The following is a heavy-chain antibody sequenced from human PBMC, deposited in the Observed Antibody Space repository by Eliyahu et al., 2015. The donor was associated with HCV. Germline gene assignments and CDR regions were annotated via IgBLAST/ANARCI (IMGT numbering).Heavy chain of an antibody. CDR1: GFTFSXYV. Sequence: EVQLVESGGGLVQPGGSXRLSCAASGFTFSXYVMNWVRQAPGKGLEWVSYISSSSSTIYYADSVKGRFTISRDNAKNSLYLQMNSLRAEDTAVYYCARGPMWIAAMVLLDYWGQGTLVTVSS. V-gene: IGHV3-48*01. J-gene: IGHJ4*02. D-gene: IGHD5-18*01. CDR3: ARGPMWIAAMVLLDY. CDR2: ISSSSSTI.